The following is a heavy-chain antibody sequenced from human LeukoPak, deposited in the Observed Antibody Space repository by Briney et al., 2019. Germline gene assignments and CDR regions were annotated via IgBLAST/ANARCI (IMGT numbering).Heavy chain of an antibody. Sequence: PSETLPLTCTVSGGSITSSGYSWGWIRQPPGKGLEWIGTIYYRGNTNYNPSLKSLFTISVDTSKNQFSLKVSSVTAADTAVYYCARRSGDGYYFFDYWGQGTLVTVSS. CDR2: IYYRGNT. CDR1: GGSITSSGYS. D-gene: IGHD3-22*01. CDR3: ARRSGDGYYFFDY. J-gene: IGHJ4*02. V-gene: IGHV4-39*01.